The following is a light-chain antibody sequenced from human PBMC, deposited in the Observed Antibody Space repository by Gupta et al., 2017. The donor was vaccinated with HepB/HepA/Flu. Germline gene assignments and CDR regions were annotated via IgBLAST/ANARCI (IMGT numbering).Light chain of an antibody. CDR3: QQEGSSPRT. V-gene: IGKV3-20*01. Sequence: EIVLTQSPGTLSLSPGERATLACRASQSVRSSYLAWYQQKPGQAPRLLIYGVSSRATGIPDRFSGSGSGTDFTLTISRLEPEDFAVYYCQQEGSSPRTFGQGTKVEIK. J-gene: IGKJ1*01. CDR2: GVS. CDR1: QSVRSSY.